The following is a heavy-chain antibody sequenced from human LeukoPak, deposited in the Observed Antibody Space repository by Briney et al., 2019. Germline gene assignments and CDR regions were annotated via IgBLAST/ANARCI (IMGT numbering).Heavy chain of an antibody. V-gene: IGHV3-21*01. CDR2: ISSSSSYI. CDR3: ARVIYGDYSPDY. CDR1: GFTFSSYS. Sequence: GGSLRLSCAASGFTFSSYSMNWVRQAPGKGLEWVSSISSSSSYIHYADSVKGRFTISRDNAKNSLYLQMNSLRAEDTAVYYCARVIYGDYSPDYWGQGTLVTVSS. D-gene: IGHD4-17*01. J-gene: IGHJ4*02.